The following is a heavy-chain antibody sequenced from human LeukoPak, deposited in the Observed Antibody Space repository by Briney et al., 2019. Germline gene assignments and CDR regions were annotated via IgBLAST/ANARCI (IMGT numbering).Heavy chain of an antibody. J-gene: IGHJ5*02. CDR2: ISGSGGST. V-gene: IGHV3-23*01. D-gene: IGHD6-19*01. CDR3: AKGEEQWLYNLNWFDP. Sequence: GGSLRLSWAASGFTFSSYAMSWVRQAPGKGLEWVSAISGSGGSTYYADSVKGRFTISRDNSKNTLYLQMNSLRAEDTAVYYCAKGEEQWLYNLNWFDPWGQGTLVTVSS. CDR1: GFTFSSYA.